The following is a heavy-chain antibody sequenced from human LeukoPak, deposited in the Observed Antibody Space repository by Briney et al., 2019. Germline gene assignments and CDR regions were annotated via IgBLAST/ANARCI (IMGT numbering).Heavy chain of an antibody. CDR3: AREQGALDS. CDR1: GFTFSNYA. J-gene: IGHJ4*02. Sequence: GGSLRLSCAASGFTFSNYAMHWVRQAPGKGLEWVAVISNDGSNDYYLHSVKGRFTVSRDNAKNTLYLQMNSLRAEDTAVYYCAREQGALDSWGQGTLVTVSS. V-gene: IGHV3-30*04. CDR2: ISNDGSND.